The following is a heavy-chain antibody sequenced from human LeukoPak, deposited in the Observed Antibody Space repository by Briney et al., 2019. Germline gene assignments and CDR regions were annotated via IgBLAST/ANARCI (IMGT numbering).Heavy chain of an antibody. V-gene: IGHV3-11*04. CDR1: GFTFSDYY. CDR3: ARENPYSSSSGSFDY. CDR2: ISSSGGTI. D-gene: IGHD6-6*01. J-gene: IGHJ4*02. Sequence: GGSLRLSCAASGFTFSDYYMSWIRQAPGKGLEWVSYISSSGGTIYYADSVKGRFTISRDNAKNSLYLQMNSLRAEDTAVYYCARENPYSSSSGSFDYWGQGTLVTVSS.